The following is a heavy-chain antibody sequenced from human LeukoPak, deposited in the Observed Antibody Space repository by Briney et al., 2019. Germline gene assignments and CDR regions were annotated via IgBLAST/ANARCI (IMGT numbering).Heavy chain of an antibody. CDR2: ISYNGNNQ. CDR1: GFTFSSYA. D-gene: IGHD6-6*01. CDR3: TSSSPFDY. J-gene: IGHJ4*02. V-gene: IGHV3-30*04. Sequence: GGSLRLSCAASGFTFSSYAMHWVRQAPGKGLEWVAFISYNGNNQYNADSVKGRFTISRDNSKTTLYLQMNSLRAEDTAVYYCTSSSPFDYWGQGTLVTVSS.